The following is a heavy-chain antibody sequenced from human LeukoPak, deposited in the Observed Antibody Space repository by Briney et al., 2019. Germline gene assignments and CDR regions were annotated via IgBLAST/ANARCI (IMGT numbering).Heavy chain of an antibody. J-gene: IGHJ2*01. D-gene: IGHD1-7*01. CDR1: GGSISGYY. CDR2: IYTSGDT. Sequence: PSETLSLTCAVSGGSISGYYWSWVRQSPGKGLEWVGYIYTSGDTNYNPSLKSRVTISLDTSKNQFSLKLNSVTAADTAVYYSAREAPGTKYWNLDLWGRGTLVTISS. CDR3: AREAPGTKYWNLDL. V-gene: IGHV4-4*09.